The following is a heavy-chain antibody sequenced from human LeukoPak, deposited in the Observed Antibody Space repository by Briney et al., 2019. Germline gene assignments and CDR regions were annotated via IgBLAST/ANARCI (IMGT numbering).Heavy chain of an antibody. D-gene: IGHD6-13*01. CDR3: AVTWGSTWYYFDY. Sequence: GGSLRLSCAASGFTFSDYHMSWGRQAPGKGLERVSYISSTSSHTDYADSVKGRFTISRDNAKNSLYLQMNSLRAEDTAVYYCAVTWGSTWYYFDYWGQGALVTVSS. CDR1: GFTFSDYH. J-gene: IGHJ4*02. CDR2: ISSTSSHT. V-gene: IGHV3-11*03.